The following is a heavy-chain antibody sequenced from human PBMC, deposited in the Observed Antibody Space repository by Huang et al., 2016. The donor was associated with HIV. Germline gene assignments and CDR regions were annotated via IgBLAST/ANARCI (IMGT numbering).Heavy chain of an antibody. CDR3: RGDIVVVIAATRYYFDY. D-gene: IGHD2-15*01. J-gene: IGHJ4*02. Sequence: QLQLQESGPGLVMPSETLSLTCTVSGGSISSSSYYWGWIRQPPGKGLEWIGSIYYSGSTYYTPSLKSRVTISVDTSKNQFSLKLSSVTAADTAVYYCRGDIVVVIAATRYYFDYWGQGTLVTVSS. V-gene: IGHV4-39*01. CDR1: GGSISSSSYY. CDR2: IYYSGST.